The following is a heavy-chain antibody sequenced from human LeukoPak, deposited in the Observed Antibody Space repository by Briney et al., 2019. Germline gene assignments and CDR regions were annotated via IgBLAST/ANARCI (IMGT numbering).Heavy chain of an antibody. CDR2: INHSGST. D-gene: IGHD2-2*01. V-gene: IGHV4-34*01. Sequence: SETLSLTCAVYGGSFSGYYWSWIRQPPGKGLEWIGEINHSGSTNYNPSLKSRVTISVDTSKNQFSLKLSSVTAADTAVYYCARGPWSSCSSTSCYAFHYWGQGTLVTVS. J-gene: IGHJ4*02. CDR3: ARGPWSSCSSTSCYAFHY. CDR1: GGSFSGYY.